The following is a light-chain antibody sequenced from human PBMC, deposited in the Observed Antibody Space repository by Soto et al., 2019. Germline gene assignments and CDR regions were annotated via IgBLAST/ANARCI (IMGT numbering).Light chain of an antibody. J-gene: IGKJ3*01. V-gene: IGKV3-20*01. CDR1: QSVSVNS. CDR3: QHYGGSPFT. Sequence: IVLTQSPGSLSVSPGEIATLSFMSSQSVSVNSLAWYQQKGGQAPRLLIYAASTRATGVPDRFSGTGSGTDFALTISRLETDDSAVYYCQHYGGSPFTFGPGPKV. CDR2: AAS.